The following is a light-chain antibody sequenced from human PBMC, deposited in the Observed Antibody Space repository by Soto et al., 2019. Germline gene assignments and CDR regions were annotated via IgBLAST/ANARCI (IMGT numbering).Light chain of an antibody. CDR1: QSLVDNDVYSY. CDR3: MQGTHWPYT. Sequence: VVMTQSPLSLPVTLGEPASVSCRSSQSLVDNDVYSYLSWFHQRPGQSPRRLIYRVSNRDSGVPDRFSGSGSGTDFTLKISRVEAEDVGVYYCMQGTHWPYTFGQGTQLEI. CDR2: RVS. J-gene: IGKJ2*01. V-gene: IGKV2-30*01.